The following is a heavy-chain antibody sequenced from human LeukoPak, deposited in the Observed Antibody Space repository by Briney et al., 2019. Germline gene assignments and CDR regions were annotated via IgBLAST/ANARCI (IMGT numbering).Heavy chain of an antibody. CDR1: GYTFTSYH. CDR2: INPSNGDT. CDR3: AREPVATYYFDY. V-gene: IGHV1-46*01. D-gene: IGHD5-12*01. J-gene: IGHJ4*02. Sequence: EASVKVSCKASGYTFTSYHIHWVRQDPGQGLEWMGIINPSNGDTSYAQNLQGRVTMTRDTSTSTVYMELSSLRSEDTALYYCAREPVATYYFDYWGQGTLVTVSS.